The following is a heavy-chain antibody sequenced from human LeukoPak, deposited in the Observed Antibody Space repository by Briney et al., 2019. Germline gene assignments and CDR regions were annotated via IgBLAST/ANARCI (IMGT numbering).Heavy chain of an antibody. CDR3: ARDLPFDGSGTYFPFDI. CDR1: GGTFSSYA. J-gene: IGHJ3*02. V-gene: IGHV1-69*06. Sequence: SVKVSCKASGGTFSSYAISWVRQAPGQGLEWMGGIIPIFGTANYAQKFQGRVTITADKSTSTAYMELSSLRSEDTAVYYYARDLPFDGSGTYFPFDIWGQGTMVTVSS. CDR2: IIPIFGTA. D-gene: IGHD3-10*01.